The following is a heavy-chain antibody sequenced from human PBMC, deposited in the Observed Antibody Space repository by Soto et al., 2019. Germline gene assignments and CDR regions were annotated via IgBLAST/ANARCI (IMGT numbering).Heavy chain of an antibody. J-gene: IGHJ6*02. D-gene: IGHD2-2*01. CDR1: GFTFTTYS. V-gene: IGHV3-48*01. CDR3: ARYIPGVRYYRMDV. Sequence: GGSLRLSCAASGFTFTTYSVSWVRQAPGKGLEWISYISVGGITTYYADSVKGRFTISRDDAKNSLYLQINGLGAEDTAVYYCARYIPGVRYYRMDVWGQGTTVTVSS. CDR2: ISVGGITT.